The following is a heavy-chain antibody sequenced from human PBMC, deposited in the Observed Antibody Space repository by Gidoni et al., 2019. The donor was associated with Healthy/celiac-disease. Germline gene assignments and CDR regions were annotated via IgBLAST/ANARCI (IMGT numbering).Heavy chain of an antibody. D-gene: IGHD3-10*01. CDR1: GYTFTSSG. CDR2: ISAYNGNT. CDR3: ARDLVLLWFGELARSVSYGMDV. V-gene: IGHV1-18*01. Sequence: QVQLVQSGAEVKKPGASVKVSCKASGYTFTSSGLSWVRQAPGQGLEWMGWISAYNGNTNYAQKLQGRVTMTTDTSTSTAYMELRSLRSDDTAVYYCARDLVLLWFGELARSVSYGMDVWGQGTTVTVSS. J-gene: IGHJ6*02.